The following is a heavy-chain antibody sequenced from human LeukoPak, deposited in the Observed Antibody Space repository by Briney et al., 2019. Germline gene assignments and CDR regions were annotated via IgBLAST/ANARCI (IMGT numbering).Heavy chain of an antibody. CDR1: GFTFSSYW. J-gene: IGHJ5*02. CDR2: INSDGSST. V-gene: IGHV3-74*01. CDR3: ARGMEDYYDSSGYYYPFDP. D-gene: IGHD3-22*01. Sequence: GGSLRLSCAASGFTFSSYWVHWVRQAPGKGLVWVSRINSDGSSTSYADSVKGRFTISRDNAKNTLYLQMNSLRAEDTAVYYCARGMEDYYDSSGYYYPFDPWGQGTLVTVSS.